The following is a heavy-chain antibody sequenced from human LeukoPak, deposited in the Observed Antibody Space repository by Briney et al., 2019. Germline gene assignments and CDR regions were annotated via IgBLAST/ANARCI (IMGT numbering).Heavy chain of an antibody. Sequence: TGGSLRLSCAASGFTFSSYGMHWVRQAPGKGLEWVAVIWYDGSNKYYADSVKGRFSISRDNSKNTLYLQMNSLRAEDTAVYYCARVRDYGDYVGDAFDIWGQGTMVTVSS. CDR2: IWYDGSNK. CDR3: ARVRDYGDYVGDAFDI. J-gene: IGHJ3*02. CDR1: GFTFSSYG. V-gene: IGHV3-33*01. D-gene: IGHD4-17*01.